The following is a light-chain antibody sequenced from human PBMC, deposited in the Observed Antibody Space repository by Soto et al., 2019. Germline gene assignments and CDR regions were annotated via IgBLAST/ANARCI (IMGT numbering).Light chain of an antibody. V-gene: IGLV2-14*01. CDR3: ISYTSSSTWV. J-gene: IGLJ3*02. CDR1: SSDIGGYNY. CDR2: EVS. Sequence: QAVVTQHASVSGSPGQSITISCTGTSSDIGGYNYVSWYQQHPGKAPKLMIYEVSNRPSGVSDRFSGSRSGNTASLTISGLQAEDESDYYCISYTSSSTWVFGGGTKLTVL.